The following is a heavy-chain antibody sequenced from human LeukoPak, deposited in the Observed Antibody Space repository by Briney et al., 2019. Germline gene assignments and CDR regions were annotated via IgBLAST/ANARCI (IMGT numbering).Heavy chain of an antibody. CDR1: GFTFSSYS. J-gene: IGHJ4*02. CDR2: ISSSSSYI. D-gene: IGHD6-13*01. Sequence: PGGSLRLSCAASGFTFSSYSMNWVRQAPGKGLEWVSSISSSSSYIYYADSVKGRFTISRDNAKNSLYLQMNSLRAEDTAVYYCARDSQGSSSWYDYWGQGTLVTVSS. CDR3: ARDSQGSSSWYDY. V-gene: IGHV3-21*01.